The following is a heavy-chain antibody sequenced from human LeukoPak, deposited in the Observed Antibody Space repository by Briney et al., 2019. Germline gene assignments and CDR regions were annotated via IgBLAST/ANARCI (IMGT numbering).Heavy chain of an antibody. CDR1: GLSVSSNF. V-gene: IGHV3-53*01. D-gene: IGHD4-11*01. CDR2: LYSYGTT. Sequence: GGSLRLSCAPSGLSVSSNFMSWVRQVPGKGLEWVATLYSYGTTYYADSVKGRFTISRDNSKNTLYLQMNSLRAEDTALYYCARSVPDYTRFDYWGQGALVTVSS. J-gene: IGHJ4*02. CDR3: ARSVPDYTRFDY.